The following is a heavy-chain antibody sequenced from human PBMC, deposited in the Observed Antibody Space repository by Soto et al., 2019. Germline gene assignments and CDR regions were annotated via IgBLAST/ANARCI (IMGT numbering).Heavy chain of an antibody. CDR2: IYPGDSDP. CDR3: ARMKEQLVLGGNWFDP. V-gene: IGHV5-51*01. J-gene: IGHJ5*02. Sequence: GESLKISCKGSGYSFTSYWIGWVRQMPGKGLGWMGIIYPGDSDPRYSPYLQGQVTISADKSINTAYLQWSGLKASDTAMYYCARMKEQLVLGGNWFDPWGQGTLVTVSS. CDR1: GYSFTSYW. D-gene: IGHD6-6*01.